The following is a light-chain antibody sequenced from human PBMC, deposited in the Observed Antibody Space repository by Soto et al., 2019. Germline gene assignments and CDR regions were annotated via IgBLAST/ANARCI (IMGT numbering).Light chain of an antibody. Sequence: QSVLTQPPSASGSPGQSVTISCTGTSRDVGGYNYVSWYQQHPGKAPKLMIYAVTKRPSGVPDRFSGSKSDNTASLSVSGLQAEDEADYYCSSYAGSNNVVFGGGTKVTVL. CDR3: SSYAGSNNVV. V-gene: IGLV2-8*01. CDR1: SRDVGGYNY. CDR2: AVT. J-gene: IGLJ2*01.